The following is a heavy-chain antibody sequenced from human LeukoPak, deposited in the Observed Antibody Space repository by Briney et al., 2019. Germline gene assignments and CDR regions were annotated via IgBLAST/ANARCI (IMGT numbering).Heavy chain of an antibody. Sequence: GGSLRLSCVASGFNVSSTYMNWVRQAPGKGLEWVSLINSGGTTYYPDSVKGRFTIARDNSKNTLFLQMNSLRAEDSGVYYCARDHSSGWYSDYFDYWGQGTLVTVSS. D-gene: IGHD6-19*01. CDR2: INSGGTT. J-gene: IGHJ4*02. CDR3: ARDHSSGWYSDYFDY. V-gene: IGHV3-66*01. CDR1: GFNVSSTY.